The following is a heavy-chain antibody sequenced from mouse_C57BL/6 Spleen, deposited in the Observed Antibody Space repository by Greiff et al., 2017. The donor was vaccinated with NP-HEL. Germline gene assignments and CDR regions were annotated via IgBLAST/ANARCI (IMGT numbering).Heavy chain of an antibody. CDR1: GYTFTSYW. CDR3: AKVFYGYDDAMDY. J-gene: IGHJ4*01. CDR2: IHPNSGST. Sequence: QVQLQQPGAELVKPGASVKLSCKASGYTFTSYWMHWVKQRPGQGLEWIGMIHPNSGSTNYNEKFKSKATLTVDNSSSTAYMQLSSLTSEDSAVYYCAKVFYGYDDAMDYWGQGTSVTVSS. V-gene: IGHV1-64*01. D-gene: IGHD2-2*01.